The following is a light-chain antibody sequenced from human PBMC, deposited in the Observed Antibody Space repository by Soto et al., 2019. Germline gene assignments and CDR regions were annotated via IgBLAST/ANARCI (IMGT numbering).Light chain of an antibody. CDR2: GASS. J-gene: IGKJ4*01. V-gene: IGKV3-15*01. CDR1: QSVSSN. CDR3: QQYNNWPFT. Sequence: EIVMTQSPATLSVSPGERATLSCRASQSVSSNIAWYQQKPGQAPRLLIYGASSTRATGIPARFSGSGSGTEFTLTISSLQSEDFAVYYCQQYNNWPFTFGGGTKGEIK.